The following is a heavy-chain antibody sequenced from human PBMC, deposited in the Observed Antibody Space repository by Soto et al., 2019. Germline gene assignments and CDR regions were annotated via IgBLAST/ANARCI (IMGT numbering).Heavy chain of an antibody. CDR1: GYTFTSYG. Sequence: ASVKVSCKASGYTFTSYGISWVRQAPGQGLEWMGWISAYNGNTNYAQKLQGRVTMTTDTSTSTAYMELRSLRSDDTAVYYCASIRQGITGTSFDYWGQGTLVTVSS. V-gene: IGHV1-18*01. CDR3: ASIRQGITGTSFDY. J-gene: IGHJ4*02. D-gene: IGHD1-7*01. CDR2: ISAYNGNT.